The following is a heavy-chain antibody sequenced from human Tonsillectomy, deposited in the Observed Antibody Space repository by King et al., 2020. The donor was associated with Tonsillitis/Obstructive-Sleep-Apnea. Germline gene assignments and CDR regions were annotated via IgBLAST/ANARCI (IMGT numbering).Heavy chain of an antibody. CDR2: ISGDGGST. CDR3: AKFPYGDYEGGWFDP. CDR1: GFTFDDYA. D-gene: IGHD4-17*01. Sequence: VQLVESGGGVVQPGGSLRLSCAASGFTFDDYAMHWVRQAPGKGLEWVSLISGDGGSTYYADSVKGRFTISRDNSKNSLYMQINSLRTEDTALYYCAKFPYGDYEGGWFDPWGQGTLVTVSS. V-gene: IGHV3-43*02. J-gene: IGHJ5*02.